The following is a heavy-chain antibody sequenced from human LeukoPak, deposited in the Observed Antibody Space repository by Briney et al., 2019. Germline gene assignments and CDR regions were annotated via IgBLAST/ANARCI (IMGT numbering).Heavy chain of an antibody. V-gene: IGHV3-20*04. J-gene: IGHJ6*03. CDR2: INWNGGST. Sequence: GGSRRLSCAASGFTFDDYGMSWVRQAPGKGLEWVSGINWNGGSTGYADSVKGRFTISRDNAKNSLYLQMNSLRAEDTALYYCARDSGYSYGIHYYYYMDVWGKGTTVTVSS. CDR3: ARDSGYSYGIHYYYYMDV. D-gene: IGHD5-18*01. CDR1: GFTFDDYG.